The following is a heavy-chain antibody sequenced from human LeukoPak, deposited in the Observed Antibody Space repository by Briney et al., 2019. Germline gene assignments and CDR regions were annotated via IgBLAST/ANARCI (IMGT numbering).Heavy chain of an antibody. V-gene: IGHV1-18*01. D-gene: IGHD6-19*01. CDR2: ISDYNGNT. Sequence: ASVKVSCKASGYTFTSYGISWVRQAPGQGLEWMGCISDYNGNTNYAQKLQGRVTMTTDTSTSTAYMELRSLRSDDTAVYYCAMDDKAVAATSFDYWGHGTLLTVSS. J-gene: IGHJ4*01. CDR3: AMDDKAVAATSFDY. CDR1: GYTFTSYG.